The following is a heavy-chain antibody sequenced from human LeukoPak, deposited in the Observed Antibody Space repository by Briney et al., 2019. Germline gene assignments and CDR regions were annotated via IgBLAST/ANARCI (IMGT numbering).Heavy chain of an antibody. CDR2: MFYTGSP. CDR3: ARSRREQLRFGELGTWIDP. D-gene: IGHD3-10*01. J-gene: IGHJ5*02. Sequence: PSETLSLTCTVSGGSVISDSYYWTWIRHPPGKRLQWIGYMFYTGSPKYNPSLEGRVTISVDTSKNQFSLKLNSVTAADTAVYYCARSRREQLRFGELGTWIDPWGQGTLVTVSS. CDR1: GGSVISDSYY. V-gene: IGHV4-61*01.